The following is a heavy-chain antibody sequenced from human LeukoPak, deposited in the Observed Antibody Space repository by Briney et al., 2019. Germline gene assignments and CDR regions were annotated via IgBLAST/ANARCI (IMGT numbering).Heavy chain of an antibody. CDR1: GFTFSSYW. V-gene: IGHV3-7*03. J-gene: IGHJ4*02. D-gene: IGHD2-21*01. Sequence: GGSLRLSCAASGFTFSSYWMSWVRQAPGKGLEWVANIKQDGSEKYYVDSVKGRFTISRDNAKNSLYLQMNSLRAEDTAVYYCAKGGRYYLFDYWGQGTPVTVSS. CDR2: IKQDGSEK. CDR3: AKGGRYYLFDY.